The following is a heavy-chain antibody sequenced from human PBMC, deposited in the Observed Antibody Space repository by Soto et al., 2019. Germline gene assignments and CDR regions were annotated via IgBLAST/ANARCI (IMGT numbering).Heavy chain of an antibody. D-gene: IGHD3-3*01. J-gene: IGHJ6*02. CDR3: ARGMPGYYDFWSGYFGDYYYYGMDV. CDR2: IIPIFGTA. CDR1: GGTFSSYA. Sequence: GASVKVSCKASGGTFSSYAISWVRQAPGQGLEWMGGIIPIFGTANYAQKFQGRVTITADTSASTAYMELSSLRSEDTAVYYCARGMPGYYDFWSGYFGDYYYYGMDVWGQGTTVTVSS. V-gene: IGHV1-69*06.